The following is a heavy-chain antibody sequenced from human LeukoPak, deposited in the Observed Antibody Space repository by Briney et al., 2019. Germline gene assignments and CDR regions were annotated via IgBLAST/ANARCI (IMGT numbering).Heavy chain of an antibody. Sequence: GGSLRLSCAASGFTFSNAWMSWVRQAPGKGLVWVGRIKSKTDGGTTDYAAPVRGRFTISRDDSKNTLYLQMNSLKTEDTAVYYCTTARDSTGAYFDYWGQGTLVTVSS. CDR1: GFTFSNAW. CDR2: IKSKTDGGTT. CDR3: TTARDSTGAYFDY. D-gene: IGHD3-22*01. V-gene: IGHV3-15*01. J-gene: IGHJ4*02.